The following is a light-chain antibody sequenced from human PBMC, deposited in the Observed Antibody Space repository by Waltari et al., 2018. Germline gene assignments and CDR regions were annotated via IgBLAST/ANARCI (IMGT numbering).Light chain of an antibody. CDR2: LGS. CDR1: QSLLHSNGYNY. CDR3: MEALQSVT. Sequence: DIVMTQSPLSLPVTPGEPASISCRSSQSLLHSNGYNYLDWYLQKPGQSPQILIDLGSNRASGVTDRFSGSGSGTDFTLKISRVEAEDAGVYYCMEALQSVTFGQGTRLEIK. V-gene: IGKV2-28*01. J-gene: IGKJ5*01.